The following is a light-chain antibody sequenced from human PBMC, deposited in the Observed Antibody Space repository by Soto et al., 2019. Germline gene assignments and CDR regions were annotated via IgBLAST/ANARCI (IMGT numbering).Light chain of an antibody. CDR3: QQYNSWPIT. V-gene: IGKV3-11*01. J-gene: IGKJ5*01. Sequence: EIVLTQSPATLSLSPGERATLSCRASQSVSSYLAWYQQKPGQAPRLLIYDASNRATGIPARFSGSGSGTDFTLTISSLEPEDFAVYYCQQYNSWPITFGQG. CDR1: QSVSSY. CDR2: DAS.